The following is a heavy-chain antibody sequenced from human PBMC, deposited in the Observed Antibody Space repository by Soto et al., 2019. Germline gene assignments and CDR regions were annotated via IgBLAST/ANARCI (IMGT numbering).Heavy chain of an antibody. Sequence: TLSLTCTVSGGSISSGGYYWIWIRQHPGKGLEWIGYIYYSGSTYYNPSLKSRVTISVDTSKNQFSLKLSSVTAADTAVYYCATIQLSAGYGYYLDYWGQGTLVTVSS. D-gene: IGHD5-12*01. V-gene: IGHV4-31*02. J-gene: IGHJ4*02. CDR3: ATIQLSAGYGYYLDY. CDR1: GGSISSGGYY. CDR2: IYYSGST.